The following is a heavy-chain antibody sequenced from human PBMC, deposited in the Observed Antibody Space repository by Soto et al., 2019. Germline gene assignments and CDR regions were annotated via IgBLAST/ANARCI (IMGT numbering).Heavy chain of an antibody. CDR2: ISSDGSST. D-gene: IGHD6-13*01. CDR1: GFTFSNYW. J-gene: IGHJ4*02. CDR3: AGGYLLDSSSPDY. Sequence: GGSLRLSCAASGFTFSNYWMYWVRQAPGKGLVWVSRISSDGSSTNYADSVKGRFTISRDNAKNTLYLQMNSLRAEDTAVYYWAGGYLLDSSSPDYWGQGA. V-gene: IGHV3-74*01.